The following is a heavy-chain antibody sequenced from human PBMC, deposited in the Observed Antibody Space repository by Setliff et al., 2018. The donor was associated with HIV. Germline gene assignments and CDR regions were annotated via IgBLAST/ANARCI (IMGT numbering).Heavy chain of an antibody. Sequence: GSLRLSCGASGFIFSDSWMDWVRQAPGKGLEYVSAISNNGGITYYGDSVKGRFTISRDNSKNTLYLQMGSLRPEDMAVYYCARAEQRYYGSGKGYYFDYWGPGTLVTVSS. CDR2: ISNNGGIT. D-gene: IGHD3-10*01. V-gene: IGHV3-64*02. CDR1: GFIFSDSW. J-gene: IGHJ4*02. CDR3: ARAEQRYYGSGKGYYFDY.